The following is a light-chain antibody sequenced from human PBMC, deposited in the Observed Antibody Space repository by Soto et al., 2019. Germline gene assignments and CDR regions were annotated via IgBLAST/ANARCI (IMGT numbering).Light chain of an antibody. V-gene: IGKV3-20*01. CDR2: DAS. CDR1: QSVSSY. CDR3: QQYGSSPVT. Sequence: EIVLTQSPATLSLSPGERATLSCRASQSVSSYLAWYQQKPGQAPRLLISDASNRATGIPARFSGSGSGTDFTLTISRLEPEDFAVYYCQQYGSSPVTFGQGTRLEI. J-gene: IGKJ5*01.